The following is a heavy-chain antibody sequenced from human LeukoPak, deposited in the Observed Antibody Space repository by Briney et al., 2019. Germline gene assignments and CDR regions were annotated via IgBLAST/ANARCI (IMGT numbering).Heavy chain of an antibody. Sequence: ASVKVSCTASGYTFTSYDINWVRQATGQGLEWMGWMDPNSGNTGYAQKFQGRVTMTRNTSISTAYMELSSLRSEDTAVYYCARGGAARLHFQNWGQGTLVTVSS. CDR3: ARGGAARLHFQN. V-gene: IGHV1-8*01. CDR1: GYTFTSYD. CDR2: MDPNSGNT. D-gene: IGHD6-6*01. J-gene: IGHJ1*01.